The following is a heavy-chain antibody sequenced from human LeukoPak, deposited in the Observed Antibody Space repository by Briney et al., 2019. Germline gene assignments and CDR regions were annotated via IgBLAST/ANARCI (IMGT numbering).Heavy chain of an antibody. CDR2: ISGSGGST. D-gene: IGHD3-9*01. J-gene: IGHJ4*02. CDR1: GFTFSSYA. V-gene: IGHV3-23*01. Sequence: GGSLRLSCAASGFTFSSYAMSWVRQAPGKGLEWVSAISGSGGSTYYADSVKGRFTISRDNAKNSLYLQMNSLRAEDTAVYYCARDHNDILTGYYPFDYWGQGTLVTVSS. CDR3: ARDHNDILTGYYPFDY.